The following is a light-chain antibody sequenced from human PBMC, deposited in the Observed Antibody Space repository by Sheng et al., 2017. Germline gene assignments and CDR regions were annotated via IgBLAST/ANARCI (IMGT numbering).Light chain of an antibody. CDR2: LRP. V-gene: IGKV1-12*01. J-gene: IGKJ1*01. Sequence: DIQMTQSPSSVSASVGDRVVITCRANQGIQSWLAWYQHKPGKAPNSSFMLRPFCNLGSHRGSAGSGXGTEFTLTINSLQPDDSATYYCQQAKSYPRTFGQGTQVEIK. CDR3: QQAKSYPRT. CDR1: QGIQSW.